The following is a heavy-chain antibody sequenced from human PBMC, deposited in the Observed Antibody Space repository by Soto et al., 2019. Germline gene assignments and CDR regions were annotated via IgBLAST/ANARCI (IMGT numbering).Heavy chain of an antibody. Sequence: EVQLVESGGGLVQPGGSLRLSCAASGFTFSSYSMNWVRQAPGKGLEWVSYISSSSSTIYYADSVKGRFTISRDNAKNSLYLQMNSLRAEDTAVYYCASEYDYGALNYYYYGMDVWGQGTTVTVSS. CDR3: ASEYDYGALNYYYYGMDV. CDR1: GFTFSSYS. D-gene: IGHD4-17*01. J-gene: IGHJ6*02. V-gene: IGHV3-48*01. CDR2: ISSSSSTI.